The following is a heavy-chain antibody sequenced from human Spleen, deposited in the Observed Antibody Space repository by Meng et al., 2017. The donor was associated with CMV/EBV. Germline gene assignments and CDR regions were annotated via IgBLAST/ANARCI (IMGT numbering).Heavy chain of an antibody. J-gene: IGHJ6*02. CDR2: IYSDGHT. D-gene: IGHD3-22*01. CDR1: AFPVSSYY. Sequence: GESLKISCAASAFPVSSYYMTWVRQATGKGLEWVSIIYSDGHTYSRDSVKGRFTISRDNSKNTLSLQMNTLRAEDTAVYYCASGYYDDSSGGYYSYGMDVWGQGTTVTVSS. CDR3: ASGYYDDSSGGYYSYGMDV. V-gene: IGHV3-66*02.